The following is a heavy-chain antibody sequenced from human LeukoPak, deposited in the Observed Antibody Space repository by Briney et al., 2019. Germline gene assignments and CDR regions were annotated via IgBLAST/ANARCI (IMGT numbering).Heavy chain of an antibody. V-gene: IGHV4-4*09. Sequence: SETLSLTCSVSGGSLTNYYWGWIRQPPGKGLEFIGYIHSDGTTNYDPSLQSRVAISLDTSKIQFSLRLYSVTAADTALYFCARLNFRGGEALHFDSWGQGTLVTVSS. CDR3: ARLNFRGGEALHFDS. D-gene: IGHD3-16*01. CDR1: GGSLTNYY. CDR2: IHSDGTT. J-gene: IGHJ4*02.